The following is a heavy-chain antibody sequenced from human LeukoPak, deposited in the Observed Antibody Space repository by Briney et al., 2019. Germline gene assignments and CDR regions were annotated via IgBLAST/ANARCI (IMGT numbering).Heavy chain of an antibody. CDR2: IYSGGST. Sequence: TGGSLRLSCAASGFTVSSNYMSWVRQAPGKGLEWVSVIYSGGSTYYADSVKGRFTISRDNSKNTLYLQMSSLRAEDTAVYYCARSYYDSSGYRTGASRQHWGQGTLVTVSS. CDR1: GFTVSSNY. D-gene: IGHD3-22*01. J-gene: IGHJ1*01. CDR3: ARSYYDSSGYRTGASRQH. V-gene: IGHV3-53*01.